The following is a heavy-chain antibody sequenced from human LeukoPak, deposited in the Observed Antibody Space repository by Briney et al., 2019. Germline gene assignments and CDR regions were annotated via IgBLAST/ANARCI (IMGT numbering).Heavy chain of an antibody. CDR1: GYSFTSYW. CDR3: AREEYRGVYFDY. D-gene: IGHD2-8*02. J-gene: IGHJ4*02. Sequence: GESLKISCKGSGYSFTSYWVAWVRQMPGKGLEWMGIIFPADSDTRYSPSFQGQVTISVDKSINTAYLQWSSLKASDTAMYYCAREEYRGVYFDYWGQGTLVTVSS. V-gene: IGHV5-51*01. CDR2: IFPADSDT.